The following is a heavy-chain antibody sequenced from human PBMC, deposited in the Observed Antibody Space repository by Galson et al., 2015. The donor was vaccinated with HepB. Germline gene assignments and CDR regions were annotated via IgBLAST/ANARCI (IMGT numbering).Heavy chain of an antibody. V-gene: IGHV5-51*01. CDR3: ARHRWARGAARPPYWFDP. D-gene: IGHD6-6*01. J-gene: IGHJ5*02. Sequence: QSGAEVKKPGESLKISCKGSGYSFTSYWIGWVRQMPGKGLEWMGIIYPGDSDTRYSPSFQGQVTISADKSISTAYLQWSSLKASDTAMYYCARHRWARGAARPPYWFDPWGQGTLVTVSS. CDR2: IYPGDSDT. CDR1: GYSFTSYW.